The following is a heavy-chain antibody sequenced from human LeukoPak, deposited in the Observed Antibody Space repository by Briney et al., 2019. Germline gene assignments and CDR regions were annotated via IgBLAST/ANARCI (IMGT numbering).Heavy chain of an antibody. J-gene: IGHJ3*02. D-gene: IGHD4-17*01. Sequence: QASETLSLTCAVSGYSISSGYYWGWIRQPPGKGLEWIGSIYHSGSTYYNPSLKSRVTISVDTSKNQFSLKLCSVTAADTAVYYGARAPLFYVDYALGDVFDIWGQGKMVTVSS. V-gene: IGHV4-38-2*01. CDR2: IYHSGST. CDR3: ARAPLFYVDYALGDVFDI. CDR1: GYSISSGYY.